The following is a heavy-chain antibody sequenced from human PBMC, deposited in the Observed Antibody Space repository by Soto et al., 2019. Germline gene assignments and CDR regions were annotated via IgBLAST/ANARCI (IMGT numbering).Heavy chain of an antibody. J-gene: IGHJ6*02. CDR3: AKGLTGAPYYAMDV. CDR2: ISGSAGST. Sequence: EVQLLESGGGLVQPGGSLRLSCAASGFTFSSYAMSWVRQAPGKGLEWVSAISGSAGSTYYADSVKGRFTISRDNSKNPLYLQMNSLRVEDTAVYYCAKGLTGAPYYAMDVWGQGTTVTVSS. D-gene: IGHD7-27*01. CDR1: GFTFSSYA. V-gene: IGHV3-23*01.